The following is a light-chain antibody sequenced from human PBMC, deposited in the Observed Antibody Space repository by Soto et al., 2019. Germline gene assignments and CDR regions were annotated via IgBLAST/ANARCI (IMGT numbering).Light chain of an antibody. V-gene: IGKV3-20*01. J-gene: IGKJ1*01. CDR2: GAS. Sequence: DIMFNQSPCALSLSKEERETLSCGASQSIRSNYVAWYQQTPGQGPRLLIYGASSRATGIPDRFSGSGSGTDFTPIISRLEPEDFAMYYCQQYGISPRPFGQGTNVDIK. CDR3: QQYGISPRP. CDR1: QSIRSNY.